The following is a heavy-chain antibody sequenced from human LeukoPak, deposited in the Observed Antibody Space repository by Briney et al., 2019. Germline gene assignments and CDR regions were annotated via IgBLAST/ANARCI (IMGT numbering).Heavy chain of an antibody. J-gene: IGHJ5*02. CDR3: ARDSGYYSWFDP. V-gene: IGHV4-61*01. CDR2: IYYSGST. CDR1: GGSVSSGSYY. Sequence: SETLSLTCTVSGGSVSSGSYYWSWLRQPPGRGLEWIGYIYYSGSTNYNPSLKSRVPISVDTSKNQFSLKLSSVIAADTAVYYCARDSGYYSWFDPWGQGTLVTVSS. D-gene: IGHD3-22*01.